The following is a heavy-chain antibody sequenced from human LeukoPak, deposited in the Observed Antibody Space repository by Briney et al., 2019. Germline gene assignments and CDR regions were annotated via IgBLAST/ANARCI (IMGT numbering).Heavy chain of an antibody. J-gene: IGHJ4*02. CDR1: GGSFSGYY. V-gene: IGHV4-34*01. CDR2: INHSGST. CDR3: ARARGSYASGSGFDY. D-gene: IGHD3-10*01. Sequence: SETLSLTCAVYGGSFSGYYWSWIRQPPGKGLEWIGEINHSGSTNYNPSLKSRVTISVDTSKNQFSLKLSSVTAADAAVYYCARARGSYASGSGFDYWGLGTLVTVSS.